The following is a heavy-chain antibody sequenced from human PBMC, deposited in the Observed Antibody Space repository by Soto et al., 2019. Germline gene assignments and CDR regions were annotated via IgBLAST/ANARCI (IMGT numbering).Heavy chain of an antibody. J-gene: IGHJ4*02. D-gene: IGHD1-26*01. CDR3: ARLPRGSYFDY. V-gene: IGHV4-30-2*05. Sequence: SETLSLTCAVSGGSISSGGYSWSWIRQPPGKGLEWIGYMYYSGSTYYNPSLKSRVTISVDTSKNQFSLKLSSVTAADTAVYYCARLPRGSYFDYWGQGTLVTVPQ. CDR1: GGSISSGGYS. CDR2: MYYSGST.